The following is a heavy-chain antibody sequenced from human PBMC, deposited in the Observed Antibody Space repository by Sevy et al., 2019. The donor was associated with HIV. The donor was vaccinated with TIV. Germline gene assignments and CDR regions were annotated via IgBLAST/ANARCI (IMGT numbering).Heavy chain of an antibody. V-gene: IGHV3-15*01. Sequence: GVLRLSCAASGFTFTYAWMSWVRQAPGKGLEWVGRIKSKADGGTTDYAAPVKGRFTISGDDSKNTLYLQMNSLKTQDSAVSYCATDPLIVLVATDGMDVWGQGTTVTVSS. J-gene: IGHJ6*02. D-gene: IGHD2-8*01. CDR3: ATDPLIVLVATDGMDV. CDR2: IKSKADGGTT. CDR1: GFTFTYAW.